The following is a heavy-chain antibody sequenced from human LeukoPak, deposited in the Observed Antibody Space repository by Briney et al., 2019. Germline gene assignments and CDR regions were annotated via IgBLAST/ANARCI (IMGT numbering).Heavy chain of an antibody. V-gene: IGHV4-39*01. D-gene: IGHD3-22*01. CDR3: ARHDFYYDSSGYYFPRY. CDR1: GGSISSSSYY. CDR2: IYYSGST. Sequence: WETLSLTCTVSGGSISSSSYYWGWIRQPPGKGLEWIGSIYYSGSTYYNPSLKSRVTISVDTSKNQFSLKLSSVTAADTAVYYYARHDFYYDSSGYYFPRYWGQGTLVTVSS. J-gene: IGHJ4*01.